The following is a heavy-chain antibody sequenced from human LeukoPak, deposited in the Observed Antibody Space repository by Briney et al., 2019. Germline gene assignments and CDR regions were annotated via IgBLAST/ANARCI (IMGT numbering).Heavy chain of an antibody. J-gene: IGHJ4*02. CDR2: IYHRGST. CDR3: ASGHYYDSSGYPGY. Sequence: PSETLSLTCTVSGGSINSYYWSWIRQPPGKGLEWIGHIYHRGSTTYNPSLKSRVTISVYMSKNQFSLKLSSVTAADTAVYYCASGHYYDSSGYPGYWGQGTLVTVSS. V-gene: IGHV4-59*01. D-gene: IGHD3-22*01. CDR1: GGSINSYY.